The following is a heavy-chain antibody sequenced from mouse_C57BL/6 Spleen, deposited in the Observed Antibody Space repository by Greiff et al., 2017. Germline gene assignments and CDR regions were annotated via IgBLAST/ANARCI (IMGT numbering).Heavy chain of an antibody. D-gene: IGHD1-1*01. J-gene: IGHJ1*03. Sequence: QVQLQQPGAELVMPGASVKLSCKASGYTFTSYWMHWVKQRPGQGLEWIGEIDPSDSYTNYNQKFKGKSTLTVDKSSSTAYMQLSSLTSEDSAVYYCARRNYYGSSYDWYVEVWGTGTTVTVAS. V-gene: IGHV1-69*01. CDR1: GYTFTSYW. CDR3: ARRNYYGSSYDWYVEV. CDR2: IDPSDSYT.